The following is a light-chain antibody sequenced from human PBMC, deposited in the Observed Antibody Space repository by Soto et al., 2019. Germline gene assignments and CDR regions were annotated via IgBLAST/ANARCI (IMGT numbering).Light chain of an antibody. CDR3: TSFTPSSPDV. CDR1: SGDVGVYNY. CDR2: EVS. J-gene: IGLJ1*01. Sequence: QSLLTQPSSVSGSPGQSITIPCPGTSGDVGVYNYVSWYQLPAGKAHKPMMYEVSNRPSGVSNRFSGSMSGNTASLTISGLQAEDEADYYCTSFTPSSPDVFGTGTKVTVL. V-gene: IGLV2-14*01.